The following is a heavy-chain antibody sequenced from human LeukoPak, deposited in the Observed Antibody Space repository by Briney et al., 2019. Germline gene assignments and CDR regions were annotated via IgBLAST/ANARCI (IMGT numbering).Heavy chain of an antibody. CDR3: VREKWDLVVIIGCAFDI. CDR2: IKQDGSEE. D-gene: IGHD2-2*01. J-gene: IGHJ3*02. CDR1: GFTFSSYW. V-gene: IGHV3-7*01. Sequence: GGSLRLSCAASGFTFSSYWMSWVRQAPGKGLEWVANIKQDGSEEYYVDSVKGRFTISRDNAKNSLFLQMNSLRTEDTAVYYCVREKWDLVVIIGCAFDIWGQGTMVTVSS.